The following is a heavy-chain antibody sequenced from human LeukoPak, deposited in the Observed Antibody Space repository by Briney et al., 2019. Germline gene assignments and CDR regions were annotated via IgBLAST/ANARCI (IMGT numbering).Heavy chain of an antibody. D-gene: IGHD2-2*01. CDR1: GFTFTGSA. J-gene: IGHJ4*02. CDR2: IVVGSGNT. V-gene: IGHV1-58*02. CDR3: AAPSSTRPDQFDY. Sequence: ASVKVSCKASGFTFTGSAMQWVRQARGQRLEWIGWIVVGSGNTNYAQKFQERVTVTRDMSTSTAYMELSSLRSEDAAVYYCAAPSSTRPDQFDYWGQGTLVTVSS.